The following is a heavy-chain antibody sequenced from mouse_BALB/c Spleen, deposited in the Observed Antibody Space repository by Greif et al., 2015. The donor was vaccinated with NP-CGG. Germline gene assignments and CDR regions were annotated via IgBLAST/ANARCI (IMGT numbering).Heavy chain of an antibody. V-gene: IGHV1S81*02. CDR2: INPSNGGT. Sequence: QVQLQQSGAELVKPGASVKLSCKASGYTFTSYYMYWVKQRPGQGLEWIGEINPSNGGTNFNEKFKSKATLTVDKSSSTAYMQLSSLTSEDSAVYYCTRSWDSYVDYWGQGTTLTVSS. D-gene: IGHD3-3*01. J-gene: IGHJ2*01. CDR1: GYTFTSYY. CDR3: TRSWDSYVDY.